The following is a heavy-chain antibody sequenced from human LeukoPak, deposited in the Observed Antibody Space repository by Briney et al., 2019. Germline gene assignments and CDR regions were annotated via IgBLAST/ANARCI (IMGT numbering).Heavy chain of an antibody. V-gene: IGHV1-69*06. D-gene: IGHD4-17*01. Sequence: SVKVSFKASGGTFSSYAISWVRHAPGQGLEWMGVSIPIFGTANYAQKFQGRVTIAADKSTSTAYMELSSLRSEDTAVYYCASTSATTVTIIPYNWFDPWGQGTLVTVSS. CDR2: SIPIFGTA. CDR1: GGTFSSYA. CDR3: ASTSATTVTIIPYNWFDP. J-gene: IGHJ5*02.